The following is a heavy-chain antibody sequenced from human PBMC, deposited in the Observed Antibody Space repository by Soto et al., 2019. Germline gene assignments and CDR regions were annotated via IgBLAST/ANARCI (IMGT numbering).Heavy chain of an antibody. J-gene: IGHJ6*02. CDR3: AKDLRDYYGSGSYYLYYYYGMDV. Sequence: GGSLRLSCAASGFTFSSYAMSWVRQAPGKGLEWVSAISGSGGSTYYADSVKGRFTISRDNSKNTLYLQMNSLRAADTAVYYCAKDLRDYYGSGSYYLYYYYGMDVWGQGTTVTVSS. CDR2: ISGSGGST. CDR1: GFTFSSYA. V-gene: IGHV3-23*01. D-gene: IGHD3-10*01.